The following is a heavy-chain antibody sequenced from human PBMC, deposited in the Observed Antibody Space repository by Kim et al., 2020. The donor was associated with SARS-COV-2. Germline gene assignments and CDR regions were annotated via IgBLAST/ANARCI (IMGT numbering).Heavy chain of an antibody. J-gene: IGHJ4*02. CDR2: GNGDT. V-gene: IGHV1-3*01. Sequence: GNGDTKFSQKFQGRVTLTSDTSASAAYMELSSLGSEDTAVYYCARSRSLDYWGQGTLVTVSS. D-gene: IGHD2-2*01. CDR3: ARSRSLDY.